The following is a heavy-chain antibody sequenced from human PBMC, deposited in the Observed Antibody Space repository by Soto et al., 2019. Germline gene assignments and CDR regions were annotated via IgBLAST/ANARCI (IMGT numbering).Heavy chain of an antibody. Sequence: ASVKVSCKASGYTFTSYDINWVRQATGQGLEWMGWMNPNSGNTGYAQKFQGRVTMTRNTSISTAYMELSSLRSEDTAVYYCARVRYYYGSGSKTNWFDPWGQGXLFTVYS. J-gene: IGHJ5*02. CDR1: GYTFTSYD. CDR3: ARVRYYYGSGSKTNWFDP. D-gene: IGHD3-10*01. CDR2: MNPNSGNT. V-gene: IGHV1-8*01.